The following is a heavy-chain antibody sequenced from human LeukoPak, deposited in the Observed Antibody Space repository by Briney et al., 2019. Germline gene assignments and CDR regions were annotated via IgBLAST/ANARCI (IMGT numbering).Heavy chain of an antibody. V-gene: IGHV3-21*05. Sequence: PGGSLRLSCAASGFNFSPYSMNWVRQAPGKGLEWVSYISSGSTLTHYADSVRGRFTISRDDAENSLYLNMSSLTAEDTAVYYCTRDADGNFDYWGQGTLVTVSS. CDR2: ISSGSTLT. CDR3: TRDADGNFDY. D-gene: IGHD4-17*01. CDR1: GFNFSPYS. J-gene: IGHJ4*02.